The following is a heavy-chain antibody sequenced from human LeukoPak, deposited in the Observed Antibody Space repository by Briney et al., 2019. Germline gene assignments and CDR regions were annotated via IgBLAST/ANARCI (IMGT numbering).Heavy chain of an antibody. Sequence: PGGSLRLSCAASGVTFRNYAVHWVRQAPGKGLQWVAVISYDGNTIHYADSVKGRFIISRDTSKNTLYLQMNSLRAEDTAVYYCARSGGLQKFDYWGQGTLVTVSS. J-gene: IGHJ4*02. CDR3: ARSGGLQKFDY. V-gene: IGHV3-30-3*01. CDR2: ISYDGNTI. D-gene: IGHD4-11*01. CDR1: GVTFRNYA.